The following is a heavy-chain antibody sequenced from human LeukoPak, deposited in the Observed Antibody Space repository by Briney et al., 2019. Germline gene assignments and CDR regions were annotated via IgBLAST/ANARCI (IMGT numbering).Heavy chain of an antibody. CDR1: GFTFSSYS. CDR2: ISSSSSYI. CDR3: ARLAYCGGDCYSVQEYLDY. J-gene: IGHJ4*02. Sequence: GGSLRLSCAASGFTFSSYSMNWVRQAPGKGLEWVSSISSSSSYIYYADSVNGRFTISRDNAKNSLYLQMNSLRAEDTAVYYCARLAYCGGDCYSVQEYLDYWGQGTLVTVSS. D-gene: IGHD2-21*02. V-gene: IGHV3-21*01.